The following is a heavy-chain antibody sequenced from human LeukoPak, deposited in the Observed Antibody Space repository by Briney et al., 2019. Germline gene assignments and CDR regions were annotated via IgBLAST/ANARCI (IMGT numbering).Heavy chain of an antibody. CDR1: GGSLSGHY. Sequence: PSETLSLICSVSGGSLSGHYWSWFRQPPGEGLEGIGYFYYSGSTNYHPSLKSRVTISVDTSKNQFSLKVNSVTSADTDVYYCARGEGERYYVNFFDYWGHGKLVSVSS. J-gene: IGHJ4*01. CDR2: FYYSGST. CDR3: ARGEGERYYVNFFDY. D-gene: IGHD1-26*01. V-gene: IGHV4-59*11.